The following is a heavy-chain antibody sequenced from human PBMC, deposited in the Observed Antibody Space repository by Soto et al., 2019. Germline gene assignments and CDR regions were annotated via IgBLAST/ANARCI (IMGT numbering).Heavy chain of an antibody. CDR1: GFTFSSHG. J-gene: IGHJ1*01. D-gene: IGHD3-22*01. V-gene: IGHV3-30*18. Sequence: QVQLVESGGGVVQPGMTLRLSCTASGFTFSSHGMHWVRQAPGKGLEWVAVVSFDGTNKNYADSVRGRFTSSRDNSKNTVYLQMSSLRAEDTAVYYCANGDSSGFEYFQSWGQGTLFTVSS. CDR3: ANGDSSGFEYFQS. CDR2: VSFDGTNK.